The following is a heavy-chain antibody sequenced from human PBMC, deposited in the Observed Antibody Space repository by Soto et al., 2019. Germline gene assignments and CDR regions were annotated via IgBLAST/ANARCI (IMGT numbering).Heavy chain of an antibody. D-gene: IGHD2-15*01. CDR1: GFTVSSNY. CDR2: IYSGGST. Sequence: GGSLRLSCAASGFTVSSNYMSWVRQAPGKGLEWVSVIYSGGSTYYADSVKGRFTISRDNSKNTLYLQMNSLRAEDTAVYYCARVSCSGGSCYSYYYYYMDVWGKGTTVTVSS. V-gene: IGHV3-66*01. J-gene: IGHJ6*03. CDR3: ARVSCSGGSCYSYYYYYMDV.